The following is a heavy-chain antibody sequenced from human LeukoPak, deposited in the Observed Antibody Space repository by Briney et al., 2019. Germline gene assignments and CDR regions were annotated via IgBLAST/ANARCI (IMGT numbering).Heavy chain of an antibody. CDR1: GFTFSSYS. D-gene: IGHD3-22*01. J-gene: IGHJ4*02. CDR3: VTYYYDSSGYYSRSDY. Sequence: GGSLRLSCAASGFTFSSYSMNWVRQAPGKGLEWVSPISSSSSYIYYADSVKGRFTISRDNAKNSLYLQMNSLRAEDTAVYYCVTYYYDSSGYYSRSDYWGQGTLVTVSS. CDR2: ISSSSSYI. V-gene: IGHV3-21*01.